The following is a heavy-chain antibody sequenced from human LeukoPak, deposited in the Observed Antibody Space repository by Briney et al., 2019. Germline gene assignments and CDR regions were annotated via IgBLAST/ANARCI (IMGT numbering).Heavy chain of an antibody. CDR3: ASEGASGGYTFDY. CDR2: VYHSGST. D-gene: IGHD2-15*01. Sequence: SSETLSLTCAVSDYSISSDYYWDWIRQPPGKGLEWIGSVYHSGSTYYNPSLKSRVTISADTSKNQFPLKLSSVTAADTAVYYCASEGASGGYTFDYWGQGTLVTVSS. CDR1: DYSISSDYY. V-gene: IGHV4-38-2*01. J-gene: IGHJ4*02.